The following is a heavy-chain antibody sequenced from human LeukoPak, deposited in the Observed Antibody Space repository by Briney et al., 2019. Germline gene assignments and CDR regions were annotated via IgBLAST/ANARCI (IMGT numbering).Heavy chain of an antibody. J-gene: IGHJ4*02. CDR2: INKDGRQT. Sequence: PGGSLRLSCVVSGFTFSTSWMAWVRQAPGKGLEWRANINKDGRQTYYVDSVKGRFTISRDNAENSLHLQMNSLRAEDTAVYYCATSLDAPGNYWGQGSLVTVSS. CDR1: GFTFSTSW. D-gene: IGHD6-13*01. V-gene: IGHV3-7*01. CDR3: ATSLDAPGNY.